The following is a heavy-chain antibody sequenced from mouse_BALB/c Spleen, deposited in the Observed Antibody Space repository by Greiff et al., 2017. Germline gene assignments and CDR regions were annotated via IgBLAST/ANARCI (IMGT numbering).Heavy chain of an antibody. CDR1: GFAFSSYD. Sequence: EVKLMESGGGLVKPGGSLKLSCAASGFAFSSYDMSWVRQTPEKRLEWVAYISSGGGSTYYPDTVKGRFTISRDNAKNTLYLQMSSLKSEDTAMYYCARQRHGNYWYFDVWGAGTTVTVSS. J-gene: IGHJ1*01. D-gene: IGHD2-1*01. CDR2: ISSGGGST. V-gene: IGHV5-12-1*01. CDR3: ARQRHGNYWYFDV.